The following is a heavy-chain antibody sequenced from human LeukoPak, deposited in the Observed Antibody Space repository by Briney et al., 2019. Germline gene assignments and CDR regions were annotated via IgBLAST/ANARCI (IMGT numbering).Heavy chain of an antibody. CDR3: ARARWPTEVTY. J-gene: IGHJ4*02. V-gene: IGHV3-53*01. Sequence: PGGSLRLSCAASGFTVSSNYMSWVRQAPGKGLEWVSVIYSGGSTYYADSVKGRFTISRDNSKNTLYLQMNSLRAEDTAVYYCARARWPTEVTYWGQGTLVTVSS. D-gene: IGHD4-23*01. CDR1: GFTVSSNY. CDR2: IYSGGST.